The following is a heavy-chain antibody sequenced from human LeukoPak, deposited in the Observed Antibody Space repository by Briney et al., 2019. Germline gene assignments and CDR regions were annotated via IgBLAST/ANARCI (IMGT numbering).Heavy chain of an antibody. Sequence: SETLSLTCTVSGDSVSGYYGSWIRQPPGKGLEWIGYFYTSANTNYNPSLKSRVTMSVDTSKNQFSLKLSSVTAADTAVYYCARGLRDEERHYGYYYMDVWGKGTTVAVSS. V-gene: IGHV4-4*09. CDR1: GDSVSGYY. J-gene: IGHJ6*03. CDR3: ARGLRDEERHYGYYYMDV. D-gene: IGHD3-22*01. CDR2: FYTSANT.